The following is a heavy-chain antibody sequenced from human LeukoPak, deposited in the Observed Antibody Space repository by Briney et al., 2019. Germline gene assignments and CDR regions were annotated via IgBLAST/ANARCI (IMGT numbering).Heavy chain of an antibody. V-gene: IGHV3-66*01. CDR1: GFSVSSNY. CDR3: ARDGGSGYCSSSNCYEGFDY. Sequence: PGGSLRLSCAASGFSVSSNYMIWVRQAPGKGLEWVSTIYSGESAYYADSVKGRFTISRDNSKNALVLQMNSLTAADTAVYYCARDGGSGYCSSSNCYEGFDYWGQGTLVTVSS. D-gene: IGHD2-2*01. CDR2: IYSGESA. J-gene: IGHJ4*02.